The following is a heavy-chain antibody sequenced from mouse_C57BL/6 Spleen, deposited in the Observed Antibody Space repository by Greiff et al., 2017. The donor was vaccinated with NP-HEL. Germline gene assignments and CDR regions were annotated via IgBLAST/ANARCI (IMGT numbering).Heavy chain of an antibody. D-gene: IGHD2-1*01. V-gene: IGHV1-81*01. CDR2: IYPRSGNT. J-gene: IGHJ4*01. CDR1: GYTFTSYG. CDR3: ARSLYYGNYYYAMDY. Sequence: VKLVESGAELARPGASVKLSCKASGYTFTSYGISWVKQRTGQGLEWIGEIYPRSGNTYYNEKFKGKATLTADKSSSTAYMELRSLTSEDSAVYFCARSLYYGNYYYAMDYWGQGTSVTVSS.